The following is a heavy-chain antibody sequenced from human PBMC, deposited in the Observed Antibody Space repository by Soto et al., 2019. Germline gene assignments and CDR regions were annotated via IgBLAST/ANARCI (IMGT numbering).Heavy chain of an antibody. V-gene: IGHV1-24*01. CDR1: GYTLTELS. J-gene: IGHJ5*02. Sequence: ASVKVSCKVSGYTLTELSMHWLRQAPGKGLEWMGGFDPEDGETIYAQKFQGRVTMTEDTSTDTAYMELSSLRSEDTAVYYCATGPPYYDFWSGYRNWFDPWGQGTLVTVSS. D-gene: IGHD3-3*01. CDR3: ATGPPYYDFWSGYRNWFDP. CDR2: FDPEDGET.